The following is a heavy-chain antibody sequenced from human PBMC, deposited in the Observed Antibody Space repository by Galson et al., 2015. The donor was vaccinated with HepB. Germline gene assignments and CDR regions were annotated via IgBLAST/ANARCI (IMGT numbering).Heavy chain of an antibody. J-gene: IGHJ6*03. V-gene: IGHV7-4-1*02. D-gene: IGHD3-10*01. CDR2: INTNTGNP. CDR3: ARGRGLQGVIPEDMDV. Sequence: SVKVSCKASGYTFTSYAMNWVRQAPGQGLEWMGWINTNTGNPTYAQGFTGRFVFSLDTSVSTAYLQISSLKAEDTAVYYCARGRGLQGVIPEDMDVWGKGTTVTVSS. CDR1: GYTFTSYA.